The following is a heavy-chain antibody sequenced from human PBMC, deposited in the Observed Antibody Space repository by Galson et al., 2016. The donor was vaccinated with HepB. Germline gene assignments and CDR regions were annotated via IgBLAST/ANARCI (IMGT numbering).Heavy chain of an antibody. D-gene: IGHD4/OR15-4a*01. CDR2: ITWNSGHK. Sequence: SLRLSCAASGSTFSEYGMHWVRQAPGKGLEWLSGITWNSGHKCYADSVRGRFTISRDSSKNSLYLQMNSLRVEDTAFYYCAKYIGAGHNLGLAPNYWGQGTLVTVSS. CDR1: GSTFSEYG. J-gene: IGHJ4*02. CDR3: AKYIGAGHNLGLAPNY. V-gene: IGHV3-9*01.